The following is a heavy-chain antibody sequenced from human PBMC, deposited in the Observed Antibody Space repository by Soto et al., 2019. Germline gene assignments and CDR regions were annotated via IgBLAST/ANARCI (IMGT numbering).Heavy chain of an antibody. CDR2: IFYSGST. CDR1: GGSISSYY. J-gene: IGHJ4*02. V-gene: IGHV4-59*01. D-gene: IGHD1-26*01. Sequence: PAETLSLTCTVSGGSISSYYWSWIRQPPGEGLEWIGYIFYSGSTNYNPSLKSRVTISVDTSKNQFSLKLSSVTAADTAVYFCARRWGPTFDFWGQGTLVTVSS. CDR3: ARRWGPTFDF.